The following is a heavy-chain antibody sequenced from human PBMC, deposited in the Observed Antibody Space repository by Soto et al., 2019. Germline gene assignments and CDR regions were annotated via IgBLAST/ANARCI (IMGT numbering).Heavy chain of an antibody. CDR2: ISSNGGST. Sequence: GVSLRLSCAASGFTFSSYAMHWVRQAPGKGLEYVSAISSNGGSTYYANSVKGRFTISRDNSKNTLYLQMGSLRAEDMAVYYCATTYYYGSGSHRHFDYWGQGTLVTVSS. CDR1: GFTFSSYA. D-gene: IGHD3-10*01. V-gene: IGHV3-64*01. CDR3: ATTYYYGSGSHRHFDY. J-gene: IGHJ4*02.